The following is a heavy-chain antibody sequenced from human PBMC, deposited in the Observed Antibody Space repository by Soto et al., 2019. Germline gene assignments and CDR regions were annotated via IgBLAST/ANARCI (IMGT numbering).Heavy chain of an antibody. CDR2: ISGSGGST. CDR3: AKVLTGDFWSGYYAFDY. Sequence: EVQLLESGGGLVQPGGSLRLSCAASGFTFSSYAMSWVRQAPGKGLKWVSAISGSGGSTYYADSVKGRFTISRDNSKNTLYLQMNSLRAEDTAVYYCAKVLTGDFWSGYYAFDYWGQGTLVTVSS. J-gene: IGHJ4*02. D-gene: IGHD3-3*01. CDR1: GFTFSSYA. V-gene: IGHV3-23*01.